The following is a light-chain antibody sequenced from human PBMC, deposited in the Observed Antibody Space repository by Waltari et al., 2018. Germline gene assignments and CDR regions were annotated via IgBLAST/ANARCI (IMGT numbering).Light chain of an antibody. CDR1: QGVFISY. CDR3: QVYGSSPLT. CDR2: GTS. Sequence: ILLTQFPGTLSLSPGETATFSCRASQGVFISYIGWYQQKPGQAPRLLIYGTSNRATDIPDRFSGSGSGTDFTLTISRLEPEDFAVYYCQVYGSSPLTFGGGTKVEI. J-gene: IGKJ4*01. V-gene: IGKV3-20*01.